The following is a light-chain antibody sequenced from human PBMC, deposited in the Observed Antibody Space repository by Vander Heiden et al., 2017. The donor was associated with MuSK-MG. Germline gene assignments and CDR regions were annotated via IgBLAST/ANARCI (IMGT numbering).Light chain of an antibody. CDR3: QSYDNSRRTLV. V-gene: IGLV1-40*03. CDR1: SSNIGAGYD. Sequence: QSLLTQPPSVSGAPGQSVTISCVGGSSNIGAGYDVYWYPQFPGTAPNLLIYDNTNRPSGVPDRFSGSRSGASASLAIAGLRAEDEADYYCQSYDNSRRTLVFGGGSKLTVL. CDR2: DNT. J-gene: IGLJ3*02.